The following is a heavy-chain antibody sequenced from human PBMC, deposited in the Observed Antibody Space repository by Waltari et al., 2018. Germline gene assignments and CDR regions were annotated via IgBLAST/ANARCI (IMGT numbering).Heavy chain of an antibody. CDR3: AREAYNFLTGSGYYGVDV. CDR1: GYTFTGYG. J-gene: IGHJ6*02. Sequence: QVQLVQSGAEMKRPGASVKVSCKASGYTFTGYGINWVRQAPGHGLEWMGWVSNYNGNTNYAPKLQGRVTLTTDTSTTTAYMELKSLRSDDTAIYYCAREAYNFLTGSGYYGVDVWGQGTTVTVSS. V-gene: IGHV1-18*04. CDR2: VSNYNGNT. D-gene: IGHD3-9*01.